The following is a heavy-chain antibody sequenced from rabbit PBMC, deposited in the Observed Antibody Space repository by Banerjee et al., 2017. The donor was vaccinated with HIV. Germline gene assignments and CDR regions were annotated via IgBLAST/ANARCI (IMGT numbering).Heavy chain of an antibody. Sequence: QEQLEESGGDLVKPEGSLTLTCTASGFSFNNKYVMCWVRQAPGKGLEWIACIYTSSGSTWYANWVNGRFTISRSTSLNTVDLKMTSLTAADTATYFCAIRYAGSSPYFNLWGQGTLVTVS. CDR3: AIRYAGSSPYFNL. V-gene: IGHV1S43*01. CDR2: IYTSSGST. CDR1: GFSFNNKYV. D-gene: IGHD8-1*01. J-gene: IGHJ4*01.